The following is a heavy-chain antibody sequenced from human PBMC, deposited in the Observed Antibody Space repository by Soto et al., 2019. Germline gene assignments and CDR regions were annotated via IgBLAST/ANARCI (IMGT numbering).Heavy chain of an antibody. V-gene: IGHV1-8*01. J-gene: IGHJ5*02. CDR3: ATRYSSSWYWFDP. Sequence: ASVKVSCKASGYTFTSYDINWVRQATGQGLEWMGWMNPNSGNTGYAQKFQGRVTMTRNTSISTAYMELSSLRSEDTAVYYCATRYSSSWYWFDPWGQGTLVTVSS. CDR2: MNPNSGNT. D-gene: IGHD6-13*01. CDR1: GYTFTSYD.